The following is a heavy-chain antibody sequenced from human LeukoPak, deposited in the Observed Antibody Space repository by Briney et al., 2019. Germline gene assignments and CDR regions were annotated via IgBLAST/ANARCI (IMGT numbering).Heavy chain of an antibody. J-gene: IGHJ4*02. CDR2: IYSGGST. D-gene: IGHD2/OR15-2a*01. CDR1: GFTVSSNY. CDR3: ARRLNIGKPIDY. V-gene: IGHV3-53*01. Sequence: GGSLRLSCAASGFTVSSNYMSWVRQAPGKGLEWVSVIYSGGSTYYADSVKGRFTISRDNSKNTLYLQMNSLRAEDTAVYYCARRLNIGKPIDYWGQGTLVTVSS.